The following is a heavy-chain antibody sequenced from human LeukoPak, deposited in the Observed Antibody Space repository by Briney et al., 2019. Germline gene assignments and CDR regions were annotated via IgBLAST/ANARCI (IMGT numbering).Heavy chain of an antibody. J-gene: IGHJ5*02. V-gene: IGHV3-48*04. Sequence: GGSLRLSCAASGFTFSSYSMNWVRQAPWKGLEWVSYISSSSSAIYYADSVKGRFTISRDNAKNSLYLQMNSLRAEDTAVYYCAREIAVAGLYNWFDPWGQGTLVTVSS. CDR3: AREIAVAGLYNWFDP. CDR2: ISSSSSAI. D-gene: IGHD6-19*01. CDR1: GFTFSSYS.